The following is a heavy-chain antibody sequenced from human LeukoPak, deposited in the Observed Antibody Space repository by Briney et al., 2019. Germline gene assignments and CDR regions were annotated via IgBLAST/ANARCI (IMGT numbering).Heavy chain of an antibody. CDR1: GYTFTSYG. CDR2: ISAYNGNT. D-gene: IGHD3-10*01. V-gene: IGHV1-18*01. J-gene: IGHJ4*02. Sequence: VSVKVSCKASGYTFTSYGISWVRQAPGQGLEWMGWISAYNGNTNYAQKLQGRVTMTTDTSTSTAYIELRSLRSDDTAVYYCARDGGYGSRSNIFDYWGQGTLVTVSS. CDR3: ARDGGYGSRSNIFDY.